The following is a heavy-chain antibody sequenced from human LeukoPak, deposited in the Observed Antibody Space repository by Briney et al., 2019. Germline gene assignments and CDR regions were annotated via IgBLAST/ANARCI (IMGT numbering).Heavy chain of an antibody. CDR2: IYTSGST. Sequence: SETLSLTWTVSGGSISSYYWSWIRQPAGQGLEWIGRIYTSGSTNYNPSLKSRVTMSVHTSKHQFSLKLSSVTAADTAVYYCARDITMIVADVAEGAFDIWGQGTMVTVSS. CDR1: GGSISSYY. V-gene: IGHV4-4*07. J-gene: IGHJ3*02. CDR3: ARDITMIVADVAEGAFDI. D-gene: IGHD3-22*01.